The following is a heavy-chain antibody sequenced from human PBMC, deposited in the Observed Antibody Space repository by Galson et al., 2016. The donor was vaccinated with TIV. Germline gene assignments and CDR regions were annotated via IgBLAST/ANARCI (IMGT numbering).Heavy chain of an antibody. J-gene: IGHJ3*01. CDR3: AKRKNYGGDAFDL. CDR2: IVGTGGTT. V-gene: IGHV3-23*01. D-gene: IGHD4-23*01. Sequence: SLRLSCAASGFTFSTYAMNWVRQAPGKGLEWVSGIVGTGGTTYYAGSVKGRFTISRDNSKNTLYLQMNSLRAEDTAVYYCAKRKNYGGDAFDLWGQGTLVTVSS. CDR1: GFTFSTYA.